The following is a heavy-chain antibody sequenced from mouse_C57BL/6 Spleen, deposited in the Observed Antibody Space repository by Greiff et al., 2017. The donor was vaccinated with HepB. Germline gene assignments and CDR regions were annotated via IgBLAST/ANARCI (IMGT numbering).Heavy chain of an antibody. CDR1: GFIFSDYG. D-gene: IGHD3-2*02. Sequence: EVQGVESGGGLVKPGGSLKLSCAASGFIFSDYGMHWVRQAPEKGLEWVAYISSGSSTIYYADTVKGRFTISRDNAKNTLFLQMTSLRSEDTAMYYCARGDSSGGFDYWGQGTTLTVSS. CDR3: ARGDSSGGFDY. CDR2: ISSGSSTI. J-gene: IGHJ2*01. V-gene: IGHV5-17*01.